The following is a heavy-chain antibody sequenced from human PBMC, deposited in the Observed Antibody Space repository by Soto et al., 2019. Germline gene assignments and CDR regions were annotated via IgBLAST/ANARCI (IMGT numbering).Heavy chain of an antibody. D-gene: IGHD1-1*01. CDR1: GGSFSGYY. V-gene: IGHV4-34*01. Sequence: PSETLSLTCAVFGGSFSGYYWSWIRQPPGKGLEWIGDINHSGSTNYNPSLKSRVTISVATSKNKFSLRLSSVTAADTAVYYCGRGIATTSPFPTFYYCGQRSLVTVSS. J-gene: IGHJ4*02. CDR2: INHSGST. CDR3: GRGIATTSPFPTFYY.